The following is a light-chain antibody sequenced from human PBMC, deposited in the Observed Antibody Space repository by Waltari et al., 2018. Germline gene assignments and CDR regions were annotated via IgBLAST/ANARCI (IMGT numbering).Light chain of an antibody. CDR3: QAWDSSTYV. J-gene: IGLJ1*01. CDR2: QDS. V-gene: IGLV3-1*01. Sequence: SYELTQPPSVSVSPGQTASITCPGDKLGDKYACWYQQKPGQSPVLVIYQDSKRPSGIPERFSGSNSGNTATLTISGTQAMDEADYYCQAWDSSTYVFETGTKVTVL. CDR1: KLGDKY.